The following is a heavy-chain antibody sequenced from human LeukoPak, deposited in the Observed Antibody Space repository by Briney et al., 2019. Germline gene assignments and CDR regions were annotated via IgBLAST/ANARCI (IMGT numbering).Heavy chain of an antibody. CDR2: ISISTSYI. D-gene: IGHD3-16*01. Sequence: GGSLRLSCAASGFSVSNNYMSWVRQAPGKGLEWVSSISISTSYIYYADSVKGRFTISRDNAKNSLYLQMNSLRAEDTAVYYCATRGGYYFDYWGQGTLVTVSS. CDR1: GFSVSNNY. CDR3: ATRGGYYFDY. V-gene: IGHV3-21*01. J-gene: IGHJ4*02.